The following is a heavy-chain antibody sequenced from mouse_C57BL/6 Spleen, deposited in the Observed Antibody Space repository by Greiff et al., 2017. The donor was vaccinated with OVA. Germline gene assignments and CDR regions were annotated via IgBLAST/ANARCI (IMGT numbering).Heavy chain of an antibody. Sequence: VQLQQPGAELVRPGSSVKLSCKASGYTFPSYWMDWVKQRPGQGLEWIGNIYPSDSETHYNQKFKDKTTLTVDKSSSTAYMQLSSLTSEDSAVYYCAREGDVAYWGQGTLVTVSA. J-gene: IGHJ3*01. CDR1: GYTFPSYW. CDR3: AREGDVAY. V-gene: IGHV1-61*01. D-gene: IGHD3-3*01. CDR2: IYPSDSET.